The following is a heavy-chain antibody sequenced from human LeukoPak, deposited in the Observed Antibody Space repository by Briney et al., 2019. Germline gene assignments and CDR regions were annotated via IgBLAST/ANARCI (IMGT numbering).Heavy chain of an antibody. V-gene: IGHV1-69*06. CDR3: ARDLYSSSWGQFDY. J-gene: IGHJ4*02. D-gene: IGHD6-13*01. CDR1: GGTFSSYA. Sequence: SVKVSCKASGGTFSSYAISWVRQAPGQGLEWMGGIIPIFGTANYAQKFQGRVTITADKSTSTAYMELSSLRSEDTAVYYCARDLYSSSWGQFDYWGQGTLVTVSS. CDR2: IIPIFGTA.